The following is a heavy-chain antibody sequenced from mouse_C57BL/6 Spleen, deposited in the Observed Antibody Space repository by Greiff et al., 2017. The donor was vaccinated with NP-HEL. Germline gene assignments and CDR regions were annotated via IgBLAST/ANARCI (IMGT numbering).Heavy chain of an antibody. CDR2: INYDGSST. V-gene: IGHV5-16*01. D-gene: IGHD1-1*01. Sequence: DVKLVESEGGLVQPGSSMKLSCTASGFTFSDYYMAWVRQVPEKGLEWVANINYDGSSTYYLDSLKSRFIISRDNAKNILYLQMSSLKSEDTATYYCAREGGTTVVAGGYFDVWGTGTTVTVSS. CDR3: AREGGTTVVAGGYFDV. J-gene: IGHJ1*03. CDR1: GFTFSDYY.